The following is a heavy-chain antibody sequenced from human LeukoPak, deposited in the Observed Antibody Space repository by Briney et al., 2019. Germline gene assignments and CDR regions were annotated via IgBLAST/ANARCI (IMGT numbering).Heavy chain of an antibody. Sequence: PGGSLRLPCAASGFTFSSYSMNWVRQAPGKGLEWVSSISSSSSYIYYADSVKGRFTISRDNAKNSLYLQMNSLRAEDTAVYYCARDWSPLYYYDSSGHFDYWGQGTLVTVSS. V-gene: IGHV3-21*01. J-gene: IGHJ4*02. CDR3: ARDWSPLYYYDSSGHFDY. CDR2: ISSSSSYI. CDR1: GFTFSSYS. D-gene: IGHD3-22*01.